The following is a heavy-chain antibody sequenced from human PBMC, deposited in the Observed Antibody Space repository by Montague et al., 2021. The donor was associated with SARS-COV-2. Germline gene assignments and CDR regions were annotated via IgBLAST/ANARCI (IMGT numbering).Heavy chain of an antibody. CDR3: ARAANILSGFYNHPFEY. V-gene: IGHV4-59*01. Sequence: SETLSLTCNVSGGSIRNYYWSWIRQPPGKGLEWIAYIYDSDTTNNNPSFWSRVSMSSDRSKNQFSLKLTSVTPADTAVYYCARAANILSGFYNHPFEYWGQGILVTVSS. CDR1: GGSIRNYY. CDR2: IYDSDTT. D-gene: IGHD3-9*01. J-gene: IGHJ4*02.